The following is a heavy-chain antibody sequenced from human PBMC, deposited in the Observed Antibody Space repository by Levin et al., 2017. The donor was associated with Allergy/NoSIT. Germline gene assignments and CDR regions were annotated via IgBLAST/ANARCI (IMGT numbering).Heavy chain of an antibody. D-gene: IGHD3-10*01. CDR3: AHFLDVYSSGSGSNRYFDY. CDR1: GFSLTTRGEG. CDR2: IYWDDDK. V-gene: IGHV2-5*02. Sequence: SGPTLVKPTQTLTLTCSFSGFSLTTRGEGVGWIRQPPGKALEWLALIYWDDDKRYSPSLKTRLTVTKETSDNQVVLIMTNMDPVDTGTYYCAHFLDVYSSGSGSNRYFDYWGQGTLVTVSS. J-gene: IGHJ4*02.